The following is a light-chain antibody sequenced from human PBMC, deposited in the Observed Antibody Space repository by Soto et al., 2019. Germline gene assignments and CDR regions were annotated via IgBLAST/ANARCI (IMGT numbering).Light chain of an antibody. J-gene: IGLJ2*01. CDR3: AAWDDSLNAVV. Sequence: QSVLTQPPSASGTPGQRVTISCSGSSSNIGSDTVNWYQQLPGTAPKLLIYSDHQRPSGVPDRFSGSESGTSASLAISGLQSEDEADYYCAAWDDSLNAVVFGGGTKLTVL. CDR2: SDH. V-gene: IGLV1-44*01. CDR1: SSNIGSDT.